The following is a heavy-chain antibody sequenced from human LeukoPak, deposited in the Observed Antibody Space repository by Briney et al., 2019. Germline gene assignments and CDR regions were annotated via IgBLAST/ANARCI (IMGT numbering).Heavy chain of an antibody. D-gene: IGHD1-26*01. J-gene: IGHJ4*02. CDR2: INDDETST. CDR3: ATTGSGSYYDY. CDR1: GFSFSSSW. V-gene: IGHV3-74*01. Sequence: PGGSLRLSCAASGFSFSSSWMHWVRQVPGKGLEWVSRINDDETSTTYAESVKGRFTISRDNAKNTLFPQMNSLRAEDTAVYYCATTGSGSYYDYWGQGTLVTVSS.